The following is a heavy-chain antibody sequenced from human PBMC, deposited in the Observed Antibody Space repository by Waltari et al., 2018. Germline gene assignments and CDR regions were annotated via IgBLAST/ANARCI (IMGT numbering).Heavy chain of an antibody. J-gene: IGHJ3*02. CDR3: ARPHGILEWLFAPRGGPVDAFDI. CDR1: GYTFTGYY. D-gene: IGHD3-3*01. V-gene: IGHV1-2*06. Sequence: QVQLVQSGAEVKKPGASVKVSCKASGYTFTGYYMHWVRQAPGQGLEWMGRINPNSGGTNYAQKFQGRVTMTRDTSISTAYMELSRLRSDDTAVYYCARPHGILEWLFAPRGGPVDAFDIWGQGTMVTVSS. CDR2: INPNSGGT.